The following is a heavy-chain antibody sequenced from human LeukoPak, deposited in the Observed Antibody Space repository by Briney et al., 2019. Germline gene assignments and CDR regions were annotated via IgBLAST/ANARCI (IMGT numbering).Heavy chain of an antibody. D-gene: IGHD2-2*01. CDR1: GFTFSSYG. V-gene: IGHV3-23*01. J-gene: IGHJ4*02. CDR3: AKDRHAPGRYCSSTTCFPFDL. Sequence: GGTLRLSCAASGFTFSSYGMSWVRQAPGKGLEWVSAISGSGGSTYYADSVKGRFTISRDNSKSTLYLQMNNLRAEDTAVYYCAKDRHAPGRYCSSTTCFPFDLWGQGTLVTVSS. CDR2: ISGSGGST.